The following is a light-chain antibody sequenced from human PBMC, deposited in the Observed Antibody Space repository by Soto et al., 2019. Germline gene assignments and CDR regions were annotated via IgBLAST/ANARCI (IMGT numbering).Light chain of an antibody. V-gene: IGKV3-20*01. CDR1: QSISSSY. CDR2: AAS. J-gene: IGKJ2*01. CDR3: QLYGSSHMFS. Sequence: EIVLTQSPGTLSLSPGEGATLSCRASQSISSSYLAWYQQKPGQAPRLLIYAASSRATGIPDRFSGSGSGTDFPLTISRLEPEDFAVYYCQLYGSSHMFSFGQGTKLEIK.